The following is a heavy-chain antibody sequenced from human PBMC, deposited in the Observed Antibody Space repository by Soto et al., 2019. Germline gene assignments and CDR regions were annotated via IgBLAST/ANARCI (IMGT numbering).Heavy chain of an antibody. J-gene: IGHJ4*02. CDR1: EFTFSTYS. D-gene: IGHD2-2*01. Sequence: EVQLVESGGGLVQPGGSLRLSCAASEFTFSTYSMNWVRQAPGKGLEWISYISSTGSNIYYADSVKGRFTISRDNARNSLYLQMNSLRYEDTAVYYCARDSCRNTSCAANYWGQGTLVTVSS. V-gene: IGHV3-48*02. CDR3: ARDSCRNTSCAANY. CDR2: ISSTGSNI.